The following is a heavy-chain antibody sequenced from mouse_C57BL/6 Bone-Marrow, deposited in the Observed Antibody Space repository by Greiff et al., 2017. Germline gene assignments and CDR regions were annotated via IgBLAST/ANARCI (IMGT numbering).Heavy chain of an antibody. CDR2: ISDGGSYT. Sequence: EVQRVESGGGLVKPGGSLKLSCAAPGFTFSSYAMSWVRQTPEKRLEWVATISDGGSYTYYPDNVKGRFTISRDNAKNNLYLQMSHLKSEDTAMYYCARTGTIAYWGQGTLVTVSA. CDR3: ARTGTIAY. D-gene: IGHD4-1*01. CDR1: GFTFSSYA. V-gene: IGHV5-4*01. J-gene: IGHJ3*01.